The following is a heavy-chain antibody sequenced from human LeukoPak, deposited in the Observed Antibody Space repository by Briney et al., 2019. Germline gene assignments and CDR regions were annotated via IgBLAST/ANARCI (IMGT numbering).Heavy chain of an antibody. V-gene: IGHV3-48*01. J-gene: IGHJ3*02. D-gene: IGHD2-2*01. CDR3: ARDCSSTSCYASAGAFDI. Sequence: GGSLRLSCAASGFTFSRYSMNWVRQAPGKGLEWVSYISSSSSTIYYADSVKGRFTISRDNSKNTLYLQMNSLRAEDTAVYYCARDCSSTSCYASAGAFDIWGQGTMVTVSS. CDR2: ISSSSSTI. CDR1: GFTFSRYS.